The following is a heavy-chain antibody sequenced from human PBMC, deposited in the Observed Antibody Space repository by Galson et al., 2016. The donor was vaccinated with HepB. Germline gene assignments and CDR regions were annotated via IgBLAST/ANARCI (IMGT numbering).Heavy chain of an antibody. J-gene: IGHJ4*02. Sequence: TLSLTCTVSGGSISSGGYYWSWIRQHPGKGLEWIGYIYYSGSTYYNPSLKSRVTISVDTSKNQFSLKLSSVTAADTAVYYCARDSLAGSFDYWGQGTLVTVSS. CDR3: ARDSLAGSFDY. CDR2: IYYSGST. CDR1: GGSISSGGYY. V-gene: IGHV4-31*03.